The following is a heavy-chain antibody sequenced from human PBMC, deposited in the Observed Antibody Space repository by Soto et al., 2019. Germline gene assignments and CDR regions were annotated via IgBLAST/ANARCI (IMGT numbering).Heavy chain of an antibody. Sequence: GASVKVSCKASGGTFSSYAISWVRQAPGQGLEWMGGIIPIFGTANYAQKFQGRVTITADKSTSTAYMELSSLRSEDTAVYYCARANYDFPINWFDPWGQGTLVTSPQ. V-gene: IGHV1-69*06. J-gene: IGHJ5*02. CDR3: ARANYDFPINWFDP. CDR2: IIPIFGTA. CDR1: GGTFSSYA. D-gene: IGHD3-3*01.